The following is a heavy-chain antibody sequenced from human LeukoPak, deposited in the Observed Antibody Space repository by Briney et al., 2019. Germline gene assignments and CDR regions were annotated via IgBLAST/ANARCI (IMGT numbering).Heavy chain of an antibody. CDR3: ARDRPPYSSSWYGGAYDY. Sequence: GRSLRLSCAASGFTFDDYAMHWVRQAPGKGLEWVSGISWNSGSIGYADSVKGRFTISRDNAKNSLYLQMNSLRTEDTAVYYCARDRPPYSSSWYGGAYDYWGQGTLVTVSS. V-gene: IGHV3-9*01. CDR2: ISWNSGSI. J-gene: IGHJ4*02. D-gene: IGHD6-13*01. CDR1: GFTFDDYA.